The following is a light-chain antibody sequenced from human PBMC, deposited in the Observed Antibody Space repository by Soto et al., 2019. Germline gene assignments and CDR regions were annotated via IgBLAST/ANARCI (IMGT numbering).Light chain of an antibody. V-gene: IGLV1-47*01. CDR3: ASWDDSLSAVV. CDR1: SSNIGSNY. J-gene: IGLJ2*01. Sequence: QSVLTQPPSASGTPGQRVTISCSGSSSNIGSNYIYWYQQVPGTAPKLLMYRNNQRSSGVPDRFSGSKSGTSASLVISGLRSEDEADYYCASWDDSLSAVVFGGGTKVTVL. CDR2: RNN.